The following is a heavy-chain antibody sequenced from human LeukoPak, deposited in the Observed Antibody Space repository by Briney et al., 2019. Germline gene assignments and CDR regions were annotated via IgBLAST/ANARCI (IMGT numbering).Heavy chain of an antibody. CDR3: ARHRASAFEYFDY. CDR2: IYYSGST. CDR1: GGSISSSSYY. Sequence: SETLSLTCTVSGGSISSSSYYWGWIRQPPGKGLEWIGSIYYSGSTYYNPSLKSRVTISVDTSKNQFSLKLSSVTAADTAVCYCARHRASAFEYFDYWSQGTLVTVSS. V-gene: IGHV4-39*01. J-gene: IGHJ4*02. D-gene: IGHD3-3*02.